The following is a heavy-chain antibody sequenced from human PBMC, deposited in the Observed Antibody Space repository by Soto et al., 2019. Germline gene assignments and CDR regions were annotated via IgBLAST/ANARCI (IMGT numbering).Heavy chain of an antibody. CDR2: ISPKSGGA. Sequence: GASVKVSCKAGGYTFSDYYIQWVRQAPGQGLEYMGWISPKSGGAAYAQKFRGRVTMTRDTSISTAYMELSRLRSDDTAVYYCARGIVATINQRYYYYGMDVWGQGTTVTVSS. CDR1: GYTFSDYY. J-gene: IGHJ6*02. V-gene: IGHV1-2*02. CDR3: ARGIVATINQRYYYYGMDV. D-gene: IGHD5-12*01.